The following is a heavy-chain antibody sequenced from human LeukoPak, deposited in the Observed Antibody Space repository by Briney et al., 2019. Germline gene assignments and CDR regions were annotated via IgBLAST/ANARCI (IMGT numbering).Heavy chain of an antibody. J-gene: IGHJ4*02. V-gene: IGHV3-23*01. Sequence: PGGSLRLSCAASGFTFSSYAMSWVRQAPGKGLEWVSAISGSGGSTYYADSVKGRFTISRDNSKNTLYLQMNSLRAEDTAVYYCAKPGAYYDSSGYWDYWGQGTLVTVSS. D-gene: IGHD3-22*01. CDR1: GFTFSSYA. CDR2: ISGSGGST. CDR3: AKPGAYYDSSGYWDY.